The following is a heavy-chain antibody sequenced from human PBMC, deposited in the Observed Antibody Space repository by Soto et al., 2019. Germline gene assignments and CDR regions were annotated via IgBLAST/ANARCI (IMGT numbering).Heavy chain of an antibody. CDR1: GNSFTSYW. D-gene: IGHD3-10*01. Sequence: PXESLKISWKCSGNSFTSYWISWVLQMPGKGLEWMGRIDPSDSYTNYSPSFQGHVTISADKSISTAYLQWSSLKASDTAMYYCARLPMVRDYYGMDVWGQGTTVTVSS. J-gene: IGHJ6*02. CDR2: IDPSDSYT. CDR3: ARLPMVRDYYGMDV. V-gene: IGHV5-10-1*01.